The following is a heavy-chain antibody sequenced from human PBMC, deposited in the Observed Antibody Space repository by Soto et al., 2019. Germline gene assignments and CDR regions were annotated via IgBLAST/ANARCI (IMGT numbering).Heavy chain of an antibody. J-gene: IGHJ4*02. D-gene: IGHD2-21*01. V-gene: IGHV3-48*01. CDR3: ARDRLPVIDY. CDR2: ISATSGSI. CDR1: GFSFSSDS. Sequence: VGSLRLPCVSSGFSFSSDSMNWVRHAPGEGPELISYISATSGSIHYADSVRGRFTISRDNAKTSLYLQMNSLRVVDTAVYSGARDRLPVIDYWGQGTQVTVSS.